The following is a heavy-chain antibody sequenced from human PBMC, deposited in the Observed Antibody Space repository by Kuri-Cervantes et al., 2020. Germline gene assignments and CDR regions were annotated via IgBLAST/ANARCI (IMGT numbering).Heavy chain of an antibody. CDR1: GFTFSSYW. V-gene: IGHV3-7*03. CDR2: IKQDGSEK. D-gene: IGHD5-12*01. Sequence: GGSLRLSCAASGFTFSSYWMSWVRQAPGKGLEWVANIKQDGSEKYYVDSVKGRFTISRDNAKNSLYLQMNSLRAEDTAVCYCAIMGYSGYDFFYWGQGTLVTVSS. CDR3: AIMGYSGYDFFY. J-gene: IGHJ4*02.